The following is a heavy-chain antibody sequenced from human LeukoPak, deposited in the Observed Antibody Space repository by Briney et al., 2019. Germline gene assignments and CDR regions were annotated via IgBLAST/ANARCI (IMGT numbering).Heavy chain of an antibody. CDR2: ISDSGGST. J-gene: IGHJ4*02. D-gene: IGHD6-6*01. CDR3: AKGSSGGRPYYFDY. CDR1: GFTLISYA. Sequence: GGSLRLSCVGSGFTLISYAMSWVRQAPGKGLEWVAAISDSGGSTYYADSVKGRFTISRDNSKNTVYLQMNSLRAEDTAVYYCAKGSSGGRPYYFDYWGQGTLVTVSS. V-gene: IGHV3-23*01.